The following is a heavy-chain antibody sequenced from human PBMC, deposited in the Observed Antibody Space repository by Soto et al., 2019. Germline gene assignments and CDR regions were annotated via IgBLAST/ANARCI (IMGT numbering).Heavy chain of an antibody. Sequence: QVQLQESGPGLVKPSQTLSLTCSVSGGSISSGDYYWSWVRQPPGKGLEWIGYMFYTGTTYYNPSLKSRSTISMDTSKNQFSLRLTSVTAADTAAYHCVRVVRFCSSPSCRGRNWFDPWGQGTRVTVSS. D-gene: IGHD2-2*01. CDR2: MFYTGTT. J-gene: IGHJ5*02. CDR3: VRVVRFCSSPSCRGRNWFDP. V-gene: IGHV4-30-4*01. CDR1: GGSISSGDYY.